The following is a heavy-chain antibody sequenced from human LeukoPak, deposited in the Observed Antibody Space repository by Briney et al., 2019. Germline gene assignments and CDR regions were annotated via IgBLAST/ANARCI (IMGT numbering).Heavy chain of an antibody. J-gene: IGHJ4*02. CDR1: GFTFSSYS. D-gene: IGHD6-13*01. Sequence: PGGSLRLSCAASGFTFSSYSMNWVRQAPGKGLEWVSYISSSSSTIYYADSVKGRCTISRDNAKNSLYLQMNSLRAEDTAVYYCARDWGTPAGHKSSSSWYSDYWGQGTLVTVSS. V-gene: IGHV3-48*01. CDR2: ISSSSSTI. CDR3: ARDWGTPAGHKSSSSWYSDY.